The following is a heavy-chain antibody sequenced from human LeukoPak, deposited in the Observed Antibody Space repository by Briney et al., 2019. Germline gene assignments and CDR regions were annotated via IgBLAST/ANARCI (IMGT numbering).Heavy chain of an antibody. Sequence: GGSLRLSFAASGFTFSSYAMHWVRQAPGKGLEWVAVISYDGSNKYYADSVKGRFTISRDNSKNTLYLQMNSLRAEDTAVYYCAEDRLVITVDGTVNYWGQGTLVTVSS. V-gene: IGHV3-30-3*01. J-gene: IGHJ4*02. CDR2: ISYDGSNK. CDR3: AEDRLVITVDGTVNY. CDR1: GFTFSSYA. D-gene: IGHD6-19*01.